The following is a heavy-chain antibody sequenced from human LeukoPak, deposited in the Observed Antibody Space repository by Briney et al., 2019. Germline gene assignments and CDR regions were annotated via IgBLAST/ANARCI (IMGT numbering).Heavy chain of an antibody. Sequence: GGSLRLSCVASGFTFSDYWMTWVRQAPGKGLEWVANIKEDGSVKYYVDSVKGRFTISRDNAKNSLYLQLNSLGVEDTAVYYCATEGTDGRGSFGWFDSWGQGTLVTVSS. D-gene: IGHD3-10*01. CDR2: IKEDGSVK. CDR1: GFTFSDYW. J-gene: IGHJ5*01. V-gene: IGHV3-7*01. CDR3: ATEGTDGRGSFGWFDS.